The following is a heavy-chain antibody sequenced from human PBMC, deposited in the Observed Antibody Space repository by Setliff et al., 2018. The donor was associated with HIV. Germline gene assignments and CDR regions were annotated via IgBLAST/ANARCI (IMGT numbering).Heavy chain of an antibody. CDR3: ATNFGSGTYFDAHYFDS. CDR2: FYYNGDS. CDR1: GASVNDRSYF. D-gene: IGHD3-10*01. J-gene: IGHJ4*02. V-gene: IGHV4-39*01. Sequence: PSETLSLTCTVSGASVNDRSYFWGWIRQPPGKGLEWIGTFYYNGDSRYNPSLKSRVTISVDTSKNQFSLNLNSVTAPDTAIYFCATNFGSGTYFDAHYFDSWGPGTLVTVSS.